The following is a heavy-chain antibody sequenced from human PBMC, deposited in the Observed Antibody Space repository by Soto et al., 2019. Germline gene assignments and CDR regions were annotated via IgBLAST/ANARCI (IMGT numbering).Heavy chain of an antibody. J-gene: IGHJ4*02. CDR3: AKDSGDSNDYQLDY. CDR2: ISYDGSSK. V-gene: IGHV3-30*18. D-gene: IGHD4-4*01. CDR1: GFTFSSLG. Sequence: QVQLVESGGGVVQPGRSLRLSCAASGFTFSSLGMHWVRQAPGKGLEWVAIISYDGSSKYYADSVQGGFTISRDNTKNPMDQQLNSLRNEDTAVYYCAKDSGDSNDYQLDYWGQGTLVTVSS.